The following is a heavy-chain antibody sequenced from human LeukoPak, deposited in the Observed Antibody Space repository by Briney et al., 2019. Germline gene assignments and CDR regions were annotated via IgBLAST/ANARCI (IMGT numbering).Heavy chain of an antibody. CDR3: ASGDPATPCYY. D-gene: IGHD5-24*01. V-gene: IGHV4-59*12. CDR2: IFNSGST. J-gene: IGHJ4*02. Sequence: SETLSLTCTVSGGSISSNYWGWIRQPPGKGLEWIGYIFNSGSTSYNPSLKSRLTISVDTSENQFSLKLSSVTAADTAVYYCASGDPATPCYYWGQGTLVTVSS. CDR1: GGSISSNY.